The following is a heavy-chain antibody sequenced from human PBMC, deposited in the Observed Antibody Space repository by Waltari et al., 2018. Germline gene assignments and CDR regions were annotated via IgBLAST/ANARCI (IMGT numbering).Heavy chain of an antibody. V-gene: IGHV3-21*01. CDR1: GFTLRSYS. CDR2: ISSSSSYI. CDR3: ARGSHSSSDLLFDP. J-gene: IGHJ5*02. D-gene: IGHD6-13*01. Sequence: EVQLVESGGGLVKPGGSLRLSCAASGFTLRSYSMTWVRRAPGKGLEWVSSISSSSSYIYYAESVKGRFTISRDNAKNSLYLQMNSLRAEDTAVYYCARGSHSSSDLLFDPWGQGTLVTVSS.